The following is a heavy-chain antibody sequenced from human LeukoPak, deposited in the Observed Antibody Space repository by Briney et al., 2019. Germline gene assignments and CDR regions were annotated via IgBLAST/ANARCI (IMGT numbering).Heavy chain of an antibody. CDR2: INHSGST. Sequence: SETLSLTCAVYGGSFSGYYWSWIRQPPGKELEWIGEINHSGSTNYNPSLKSRVTISVDTSKNQFSLKLSSVTAADTAVYYCAREGRNYDFWSGYYNRDYYYYMDVWGKGTTVTVSS. CDR1: GGSFSGYY. V-gene: IGHV4-34*01. CDR3: AREGRNYDFWSGYYNRDYYYYMDV. D-gene: IGHD3-3*01. J-gene: IGHJ6*03.